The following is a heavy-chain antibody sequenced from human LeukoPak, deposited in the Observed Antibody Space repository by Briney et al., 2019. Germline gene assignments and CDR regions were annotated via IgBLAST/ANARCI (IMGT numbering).Heavy chain of an antibody. CDR3: ARASYDILTGYFDY. CDR1: GFMFRSYS. J-gene: IGHJ4*02. D-gene: IGHD3-9*01. Sequence: GGSLRLSCAASGFMFRSYSMAWIRQAPGKGLEWVSYITSSSGYTNYAGSVKGRFTISRDNAKNSLYLQMNSLRAEDTAVYYCARASYDILTGYFDYWGQGTLVTVSS. CDR2: ITSSSGYT. V-gene: IGHV3-21*05.